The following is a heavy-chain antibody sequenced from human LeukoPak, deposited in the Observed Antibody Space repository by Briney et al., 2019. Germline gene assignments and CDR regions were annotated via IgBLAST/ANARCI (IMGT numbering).Heavy chain of an antibody. CDR2: INHSGST. CDR1: GGSFSGYY. V-gene: IGHV4-34*01. D-gene: IGHD6-19*01. Sequence: SETLSLTCAVYGGSFSGYYWSWIRQPPGKGLEWIGEINHSGSTNYNPSLKSRVTISLDTSKSQFSLKVRYVTAADTAVYYCARSELSIAVAGLGAFDIWGQGTMVTVSS. CDR3: ARSELSIAVAGLGAFDI. J-gene: IGHJ3*02.